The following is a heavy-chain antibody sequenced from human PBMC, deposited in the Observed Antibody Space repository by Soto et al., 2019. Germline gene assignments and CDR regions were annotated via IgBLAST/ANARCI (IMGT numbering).Heavy chain of an antibody. CDR3: AKDRGSRGGFDC. Sequence: QVQLVESGGGVVQPGRSLRLSCAASGFTFSSYGMHWVRQAPGKGLEWVAVISYDGSNKYYADSVKGRFTISRDNSKNTLYLQMNSLRAEDTAVYYCAKDRGSRGGFDCWGQGTLVTVSS. V-gene: IGHV3-30*18. CDR1: GFTFSSYG. CDR2: ISYDGSNK. D-gene: IGHD3-10*01. J-gene: IGHJ4*02.